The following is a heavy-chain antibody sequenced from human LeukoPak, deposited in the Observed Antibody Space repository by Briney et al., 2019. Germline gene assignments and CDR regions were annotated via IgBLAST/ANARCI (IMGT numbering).Heavy chain of an antibody. Sequence: PSETLSLTCAVYGGSFSDYYWSWIRQSPGKGLEWIGEINHSGNTNYNPSLKSRVTTSIDTSKNQFSLKPSSVTAADTAVYYCAREESSSLAPFDYWGQGTLVTVSS. D-gene: IGHD6-6*01. J-gene: IGHJ4*02. CDR3: AREESSSLAPFDY. CDR1: GGSFSDYY. CDR2: INHSGNT. V-gene: IGHV4-34*01.